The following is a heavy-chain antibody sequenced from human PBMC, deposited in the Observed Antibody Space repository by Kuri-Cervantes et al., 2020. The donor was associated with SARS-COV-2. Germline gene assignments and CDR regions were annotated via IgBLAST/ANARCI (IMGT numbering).Heavy chain of an antibody. V-gene: IGHV3-23*01. Sequence: GGSLRLSCAPSGFTFSSYAMSWVRQAPGKGLEWVSAISGSGGSTYYADSVKGRFTISRDNSKNTLYLQMNSLRAEDTAVYYCARDPKWELNYYFDYWGQGTLVTVSS. D-gene: IGHD1-26*01. CDR2: ISGSGGST. J-gene: IGHJ4*02. CDR3: ARDPKWELNYYFDY. CDR1: GFTFSSYA.